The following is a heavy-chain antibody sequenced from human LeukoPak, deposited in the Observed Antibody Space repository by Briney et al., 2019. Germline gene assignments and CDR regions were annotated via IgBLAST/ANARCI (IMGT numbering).Heavy chain of an antibody. J-gene: IGHJ3*02. D-gene: IGHD3-10*01. CDR2: INHSGST. Sequence: SETLSLTCAVYGGSFSGYYWSWIRQPPGKGLEWIGEINHSGSTNYNPSLKSRVTISVDTSKNQFSLKLSSVTAADTAVYYCAGHSSGSYLGAFDIWGQGTMVTVSS. V-gene: IGHV4-34*01. CDR1: GGSFSGYY. CDR3: AGHSSGSYLGAFDI.